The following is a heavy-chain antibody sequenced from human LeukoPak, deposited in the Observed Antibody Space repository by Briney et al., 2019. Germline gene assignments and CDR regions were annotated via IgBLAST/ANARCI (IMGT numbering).Heavy chain of an antibody. CDR2: IYSGGST. CDR3: ARGLRDSSGYYDY. Sequence: PGGSLSLSCAASGFTVSSNYMSWVRQAPGKGLEWVSVIYSGGSTYYADSVKGRFTISRDNSKNTLYLQMNSLRAEDTAVYYCARGLRDSSGYYDYWGQGTLVTVSS. V-gene: IGHV3-66*01. CDR1: GFTVSSNY. D-gene: IGHD3-22*01. J-gene: IGHJ4*02.